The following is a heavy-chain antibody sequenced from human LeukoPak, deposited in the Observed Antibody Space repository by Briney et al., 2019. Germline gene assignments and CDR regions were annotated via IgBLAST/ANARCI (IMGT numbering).Heavy chain of an antibody. D-gene: IGHD2-2*01. Sequence: SETLSLTCIVSDGSISSYYWSWIRQPPGKGLEWIGYIYYSGSTKYNPSLKSRVTISVDTSKNQFSLKLSSVTAVDTAVYYCARVGCSSTSCLLGYWGQGSLVTVSS. CDR1: DGSISSYY. CDR2: IYYSGST. V-gene: IGHV4-59*01. J-gene: IGHJ4*02. CDR3: ARVGCSSTSCLLGY.